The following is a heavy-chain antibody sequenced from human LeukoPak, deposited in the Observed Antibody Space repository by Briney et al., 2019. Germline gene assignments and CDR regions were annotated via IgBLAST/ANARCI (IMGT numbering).Heavy chain of an antibody. CDR3: ARTNVFQMLFGGFHP. J-gene: IGHJ5*02. CDR2: INPKTGNP. V-gene: IGHV7-4-1*02. D-gene: IGHD3-16*01. CDR1: GYSFSDYV. Sequence: ASVKVSCTTSGYSFSDYVINWVRQAPGQGLEWMGWINPKTGNPTYAQGFTGRFLFSLDTSVNTAYLHISSLTSEDTAVYYCARTNVFQMLFGGFHPWGQGTLVTVSP.